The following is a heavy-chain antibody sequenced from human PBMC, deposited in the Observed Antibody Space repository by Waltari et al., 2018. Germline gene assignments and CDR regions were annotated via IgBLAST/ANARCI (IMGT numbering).Heavy chain of an antibody. V-gene: IGHV5-51*03. Sequence: EVQLVQSGAEVKKPGESLKISCKGSGYSFTSYWIGWVRQMPGKGLEWMGIIYPGDSDNRYSPSFQGQVTISADKSISTAYLQWSSLKASDTAMYYCLGPLAPDSSGIDYWGQGTLVTVSS. CDR3: LGPLAPDSSGIDY. D-gene: IGHD3-22*01. CDR1: GYSFTSYW. J-gene: IGHJ4*02. CDR2: IYPGDSDN.